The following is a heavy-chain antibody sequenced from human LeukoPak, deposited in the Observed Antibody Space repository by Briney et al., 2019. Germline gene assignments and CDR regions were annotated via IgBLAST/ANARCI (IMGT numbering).Heavy chain of an antibody. CDR1: GFTFSDYY. CDR2: ISSSSSSI. J-gene: IGHJ2*01. CDR3: ARFPGYSYGNWYFDL. D-gene: IGHD5-18*01. V-gene: IGHV3-11*04. Sequence: GGSLRLSXAASGFTFSDYYMSWIRQAPGKGLEWVSYISSSSSSIFHADSVKGRFTVSRDNAKNSLFLQMNSLRAEDTAVYYCARFPGYSYGNWYFDLWGRGTLVTVSS.